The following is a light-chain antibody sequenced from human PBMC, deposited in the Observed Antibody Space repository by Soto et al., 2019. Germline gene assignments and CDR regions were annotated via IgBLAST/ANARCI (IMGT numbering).Light chain of an antibody. Sequence: DIKLTQFPSTLSASVGGTVTITCRASKNLLTYLAWYQQKPGRAPKLLIHDASTLEDGVPSRFSGSGSGTEFSLTISSLQPEDFAMYHCQQYTSDLYTFGQGTKLQ. CDR3: QQYTSDLYT. J-gene: IGKJ2*01. CDR1: KNLLTY. V-gene: IGKV1-5*01. CDR2: DAS.